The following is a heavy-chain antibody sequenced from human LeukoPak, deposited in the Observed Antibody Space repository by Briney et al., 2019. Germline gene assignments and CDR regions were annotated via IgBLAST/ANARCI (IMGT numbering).Heavy chain of an antibody. CDR3: ARRLWELLTHDY. CDR2: ISGSGGST. J-gene: IGHJ4*02. CDR1: GFTFSSYA. D-gene: IGHD1-26*01. Sequence: GSLRLSCAASGFTFSSYAISWVGQAPGKGLEWVSAISGSGGSTYYADSVKGRFTISRDNSKNTLYLQMNSLRAEDTAVYYCARRLWELLTHDYWGQGTLVTVSS. V-gene: IGHV3-23*01.